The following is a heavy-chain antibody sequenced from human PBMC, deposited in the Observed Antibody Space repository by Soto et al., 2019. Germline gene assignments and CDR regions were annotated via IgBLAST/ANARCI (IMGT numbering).Heavy chain of an antibody. CDR1: GFTFSSYS. CDR3: ARLDYDILTGYQNWFDP. Sequence: GGSLRLSCAASGFTFSSYSMNWVRQAPGKGLEWVSYISSSSSTIYYADSVKGRFTISRDNAKNSLYLQMNSLRDEDTAVYYCARLDYDILTGYQNWFDPWGQGTLVTVSS. D-gene: IGHD3-9*01. J-gene: IGHJ5*02. V-gene: IGHV3-48*02. CDR2: ISSSSSTI.